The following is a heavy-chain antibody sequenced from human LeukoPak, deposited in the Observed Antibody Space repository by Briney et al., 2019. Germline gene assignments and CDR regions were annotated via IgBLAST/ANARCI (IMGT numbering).Heavy chain of an antibody. CDR1: GYTFTNYG. Sequence: ASVKVSCKASGYTFTNYGISWLRPAPGQGLEWMAWISTYDHDTNYAQKFRGRVTMTTDTSTSTAYMELRGLGSDDTAVYYCVRDYFCSGGTCDDCFDPWGQGTLVTVSS. D-gene: IGHD2-15*01. CDR3: VRDYFCSGGTCDDCFDP. J-gene: IGHJ5*02. CDR2: ISTYDHDT. V-gene: IGHV1-18*01.